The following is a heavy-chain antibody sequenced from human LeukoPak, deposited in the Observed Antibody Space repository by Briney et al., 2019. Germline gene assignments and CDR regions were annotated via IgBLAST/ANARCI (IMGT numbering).Heavy chain of an antibody. Sequence: PGGSLRLSCAASGFTFSSYAMHWVRQAPGKGLEWVAVISYDGCNKYYADSVKGRFTISRDNSKNTLYLQMNSLRAEDTAVYYCARGLYGSGSYYPDYWGQGTLVTVSS. V-gene: IGHV3-30*01. CDR3: ARGLYGSGSYYPDY. D-gene: IGHD3-10*01. CDR1: GFTFSSYA. CDR2: ISYDGCNK. J-gene: IGHJ4*02.